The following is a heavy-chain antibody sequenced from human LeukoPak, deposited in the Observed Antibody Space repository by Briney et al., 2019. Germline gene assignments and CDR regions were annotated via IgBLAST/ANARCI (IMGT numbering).Heavy chain of an antibody. J-gene: IGHJ6*03. D-gene: IGHD3-10*01. Sequence: ASVKVSCKASGYTFTGYYMHWVLQAPGQGLEWMGWINPNSGGTNYAQKFQGRVTMTRDTSISTAYMELSRLRSDDTAVYYCARWSGSAGYYYYYYMDVWGKGTTVTVSS. CDR3: ARWSGSAGYYYYYYMDV. CDR1: GYTFTGYY. CDR2: INPNSGGT. V-gene: IGHV1-2*02.